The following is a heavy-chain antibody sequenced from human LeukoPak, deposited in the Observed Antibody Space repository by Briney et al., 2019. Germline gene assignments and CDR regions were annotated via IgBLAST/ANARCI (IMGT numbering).Heavy chain of an antibody. CDR3: AKRGVVIRVILVGFHKEAYYFDS. CDR1: GITLSNYG. J-gene: IGHJ4*02. D-gene: IGHD3-22*01. V-gene: IGHV3-23*01. CDR2: IRDSGGRT. Sequence: GGSLGLSCAVSGITLSNYGMSWVRQAPGKGLEWVAGIRDSGGRTNYADSVKGRFTISRDNPKNTLYLQMNSLRAEDTAVYFCAKRGVVIRVILVGFHKEAYYFDSWGQGALVTVSS.